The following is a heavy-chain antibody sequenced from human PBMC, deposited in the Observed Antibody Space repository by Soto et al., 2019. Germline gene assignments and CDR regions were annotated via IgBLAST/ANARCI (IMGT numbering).Heavy chain of an antibody. V-gene: IGHV5-51*01. J-gene: IGHJ4*02. D-gene: IGHD1-26*01. CDR1: GYSFTTYC. CDR2: FYPGDSEI. CDR3: ASSPGGNSLAPFDF. Sequence: GESLNISCQATGYSFTTYCIAWVRQTPGRGLEWMGIFYPGDSEIKYSPSFDGQVTLSVDKSTSTPYMQWIGLKTSGNGMSFCASSPGGNSLAPFDFWVQGSLVTVAS.